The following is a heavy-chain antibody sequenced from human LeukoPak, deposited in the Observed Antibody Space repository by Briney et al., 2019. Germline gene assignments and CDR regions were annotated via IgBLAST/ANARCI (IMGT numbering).Heavy chain of an antibody. V-gene: IGHV4-4*07. CDR3: ASHYYDSSGYYSIDAFDI. J-gene: IGHJ3*02. CDR2: IYTSGST. D-gene: IGHD3-22*01. Sequence: SETLSLTCTASGGSISSYYWSWIRQPAGKGLEWIGRIYTSGSTNYNPSLKSRVTMSVDTSKNQFSLKLSSVTAADTAVYYCASHYYDSSGYYSIDAFDIWGQGTMVTVSS. CDR1: GGSISSYY.